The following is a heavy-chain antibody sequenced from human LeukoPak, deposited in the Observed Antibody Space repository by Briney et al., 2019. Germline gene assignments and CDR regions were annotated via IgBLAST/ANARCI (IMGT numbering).Heavy chain of an antibody. J-gene: IGHJ6*02. D-gene: IGHD3-10*01. Sequence: GGSLRLSCAASGFIFSNYAMTWVRQAPGKGLEWVSILGGLSESVYYPDSVKGRFTVSRDNSKDTLYLEINSLRGEDTATYYCARRWLGDPYGMDVWGQGTTVTVSS. CDR2: LGGLSESV. CDR1: GFIFSNYA. V-gene: IGHV3-23*01. CDR3: ARRWLGDPYGMDV.